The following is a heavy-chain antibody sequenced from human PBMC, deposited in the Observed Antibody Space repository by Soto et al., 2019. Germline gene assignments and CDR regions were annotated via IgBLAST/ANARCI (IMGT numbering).Heavy chain of an antibody. Sequence: QVQLVQSGAEVKKPGSSVKVSCKASGGTFSSYAISWVRQAPGQGLEWMGGIIPIFGTANYAQKFQGRVTITADESTSTAYMELSSLRSEDTAVYYCGLTTNFWSGYDDYYYYGMYVWGQGTTVTVSS. V-gene: IGHV1-69*01. CDR1: GGTFSSYA. CDR3: GLTTNFWSGYDDYYYYGMYV. D-gene: IGHD3-3*01. J-gene: IGHJ6*02. CDR2: IIPIFGTA.